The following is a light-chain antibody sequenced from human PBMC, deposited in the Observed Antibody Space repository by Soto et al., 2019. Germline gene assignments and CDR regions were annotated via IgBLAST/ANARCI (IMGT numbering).Light chain of an antibody. CDR2: GAS. CDR1: QSVISSY. J-gene: IGKJ1*01. V-gene: IGKV3-20*01. Sequence: EIVFTQSPGTLSLSPGERARLSCRASQSVISSYLAWYHQKPGQAPRLLIFGASNRATGIPDRFSGSGSGTDFTLTINRLEPEDFEVYYCQQYGSSPSWTFGQGTKV. CDR3: QQYGSSPSWT.